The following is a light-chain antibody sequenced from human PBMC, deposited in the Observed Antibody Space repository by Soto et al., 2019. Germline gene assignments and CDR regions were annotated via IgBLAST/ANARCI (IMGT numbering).Light chain of an antibody. V-gene: IGKV3-20*01. CDR2: DVS. CDR3: QQYYSTPLT. J-gene: IGKJ4*01. CDR1: QTVSGAY. Sequence: EIVLTQSPGTLSLSPVERATLSCRPSQTVSGAYLAWYRQKPGQAPRLLIYDVSRRATGIPDRFSGSGSGTDFTLTVSRLEPEDFAVYYCQQYYSTPLTFGGGTKVDI.